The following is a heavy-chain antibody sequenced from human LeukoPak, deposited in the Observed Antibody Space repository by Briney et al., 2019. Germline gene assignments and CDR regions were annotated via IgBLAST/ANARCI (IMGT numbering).Heavy chain of an antibody. CDR1: GGTFTSYA. CDR3: ARDVVVRGHDYYYMDV. CDR2: IIPIFGTA. J-gene: IGHJ6*03. D-gene: IGHD3-10*01. Sequence: ASVKVSCKASGGTFTSYAISWVRQAPGQGLEWMGGIIPIFGTANYAQKFQGRVTITTDESTSTTYMELSSLRSEDTAVYYCARDVVVRGHDYYYMDVWGKGTTVTVSS. V-gene: IGHV1-69*05.